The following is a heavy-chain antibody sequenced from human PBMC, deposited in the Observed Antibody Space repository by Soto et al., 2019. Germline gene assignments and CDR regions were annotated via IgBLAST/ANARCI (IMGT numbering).Heavy chain of an antibody. Sequence: SETLSLTCTVSGGSISSGGYCWSWIRQHPGKGLEWIGYIYYSGSTYYNPSLKSRVTISVDTSKSQFSLKLSSVTAADTAVYYCAREVAAGFFDYWGQGTLVTVSS. J-gene: IGHJ4*02. V-gene: IGHV4-31*03. CDR1: GGSISSGGYC. D-gene: IGHD6-13*01. CDR3: AREVAAGFFDY. CDR2: IYYSGST.